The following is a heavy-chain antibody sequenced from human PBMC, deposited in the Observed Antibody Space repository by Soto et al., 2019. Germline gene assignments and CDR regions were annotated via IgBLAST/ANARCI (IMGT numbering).Heavy chain of an antibody. V-gene: IGHV3-9*01. CDR1: GFTFDDYA. CDR2: ISWNSGSI. CDR3: AKAMRGGIKEGGAFDI. J-gene: IGHJ3*02. Sequence: EVQLVESGGGLVQTVRSLRLSCAASGFTFDDYAMHWVRQAPGKGLAWVSGISWNSGSIGYADPVKGRFTISRDNHKHSLYLKMNSLRAEDTALYYCAKAMRGGIKEGGAFDIWGQGTMVTVSS. D-gene: IGHD1-1*01.